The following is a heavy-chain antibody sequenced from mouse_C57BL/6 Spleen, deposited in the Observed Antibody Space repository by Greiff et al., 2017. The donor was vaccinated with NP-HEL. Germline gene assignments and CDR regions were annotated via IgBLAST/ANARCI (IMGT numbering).Heavy chain of an antibody. CDR1: GYAFSSSW. Sequence: VQLVESGPELVKPGASVKISCKASGYAFSSSWMNWVKQRPGKGLEWIGRIYPGDGDTNYNGKFKGKATLTADKSSSTAYMQLSSLTSEDSAVYFCARFITTVVARGIDYWGQGTTLTVSS. V-gene: IGHV1-82*01. CDR2: IYPGDGDT. D-gene: IGHD1-1*01. J-gene: IGHJ2*01. CDR3: ARFITTVVARGIDY.